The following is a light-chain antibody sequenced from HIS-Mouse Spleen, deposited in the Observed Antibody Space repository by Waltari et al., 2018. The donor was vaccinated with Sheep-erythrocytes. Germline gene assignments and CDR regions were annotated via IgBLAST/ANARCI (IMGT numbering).Light chain of an antibody. V-gene: IGLV2-8*01. Sequence: QSALTQPPSASGSPGQSVTISCTGTSSDVGGYNYVSWYQHHPGKAPKLMIYEVSKSPSGVPDRFSGSKSGNTASLTVSGLQAEDEADYYCSSYAGSNNYVFGTGTKVTVL. CDR2: EVS. J-gene: IGLJ1*01. CDR1: SSDVGGYNY. CDR3: SSYAGSNNYV.